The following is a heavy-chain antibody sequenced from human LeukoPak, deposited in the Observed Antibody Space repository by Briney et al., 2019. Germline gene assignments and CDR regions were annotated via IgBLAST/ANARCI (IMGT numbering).Heavy chain of an antibody. CDR1: GFTFSSYE. CDR3: ARDRPGDV. J-gene: IGHJ6*04. Sequence: GGSLRLSCAASGFTFSSYEMHWFRQAPGKGLEYVSAISSNGDSTYYANFVKGRFIISRDNSKNTLYLQMVSLRPEDMAVYYCARDRPGDVWGEGTTVTVSS. CDR2: ISSNGDST. V-gene: IGHV3-64*01.